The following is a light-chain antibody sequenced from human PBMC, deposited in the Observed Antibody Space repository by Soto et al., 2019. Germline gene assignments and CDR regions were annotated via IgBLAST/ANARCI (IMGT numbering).Light chain of an antibody. CDR2: AAS. Sequence: DIQMTQSPSSLSAFVGDRVTITCRASQSISSYLNWYQQKVGKAPKLLIYAASSLQSGVPSRFSGSESGTDFTLTISSLQPEDFATYYCQQSYSTPRTFGQGTKLEIK. V-gene: IGKV1-39*01. J-gene: IGKJ2*01. CDR3: QQSYSTPRT. CDR1: QSISSY.